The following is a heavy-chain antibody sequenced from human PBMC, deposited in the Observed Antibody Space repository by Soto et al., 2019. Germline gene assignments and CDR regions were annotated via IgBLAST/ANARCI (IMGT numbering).Heavy chain of an antibody. CDR3: ARVGAAGYYYDSSAYS. J-gene: IGHJ4*02. CDR1: GASISSTSHY. CDR2: IYYSGST. D-gene: IGHD3-22*01. V-gene: IGHV4-31*03. Sequence: PSETLSLTCSVSGASISSTSHYWNWIRQHPGKGLEWIGYIYYSGSTSYSPSLRSRVTISVDTSKNQFSLRLTSVTAADTAVYYCARVGAAGYYYDSSAYSWGQGTLVTVS.